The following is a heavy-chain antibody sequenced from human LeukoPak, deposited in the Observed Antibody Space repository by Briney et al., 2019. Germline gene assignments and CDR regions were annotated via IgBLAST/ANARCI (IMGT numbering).Heavy chain of an antibody. CDR2: ISSSSGTI. V-gene: IGHV3-48*01. J-gene: IGHJ4*02. CDR1: GFIFSSYA. CDR3: ARSSSWAFDY. Sequence: GGSLRLSCAASGFIFSSYAISWVRQAPGKGLEWVSYISSSSGTIYYADSVKGRFTISRDNAAKNSLYLQMNSLRAEDTAVYYCARSSSWAFDYWGQGTLVTVSS. D-gene: IGHD6-13*01.